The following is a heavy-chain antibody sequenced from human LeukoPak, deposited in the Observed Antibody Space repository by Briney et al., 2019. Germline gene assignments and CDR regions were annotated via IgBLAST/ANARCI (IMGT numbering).Heavy chain of an antibody. D-gene: IGHD4-17*01. CDR2: ISGSGGST. Sequence: GGSLRLSCAASGFTFSSYAMSWVRQAPGEGLEWVSAISGSGGSTYYADSAKGRFTISRDNSKNTLYLQMNSLRAEDTAVYYCAKDRWPRTTAPPSGWGQGTLVTVSS. J-gene: IGHJ4*02. CDR1: GFTFSSYA. CDR3: AKDRWPRTTAPPSG. V-gene: IGHV3-23*01.